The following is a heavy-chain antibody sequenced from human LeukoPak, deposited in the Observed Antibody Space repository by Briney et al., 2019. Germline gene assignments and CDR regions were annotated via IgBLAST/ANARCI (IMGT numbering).Heavy chain of an antibody. CDR1: GXTFSSFA. V-gene: IGHV3-23*01. CDR3: AKGHSAHGTGFDY. Sequence: GGSLRLSCAASGXTFSSFAMSWVRQAPGKGLEWVSAISGSGDTTYYADSVKGRFTISRDNFKNTLYLQMNSLRVEDTAVYYCAKGHSAHGTGFDYWGQGTLVIVSS. J-gene: IGHJ4*02. CDR2: ISGSGDTT. D-gene: IGHD1-1*01.